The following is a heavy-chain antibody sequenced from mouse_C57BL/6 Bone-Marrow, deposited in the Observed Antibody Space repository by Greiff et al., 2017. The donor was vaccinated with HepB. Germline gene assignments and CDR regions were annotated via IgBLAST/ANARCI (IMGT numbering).Heavy chain of an antibody. CDR3: ARGNYYSSDYFDY. Sequence: VQLQQSGPELVKPGASVKLSCKASGYSFTDYNMNWVKQSPGKSLEWIGEINPNYGTTSYNQKFKGKATLTVDQSSSTAYMQLSSLTSEDSAVYCCARGNYYSSDYFDYWGQGTTLTVSS. V-gene: IGHV1-39*01. CDR2: INPNYGTT. J-gene: IGHJ2*01. D-gene: IGHD1-1*01. CDR1: GYSFTDYN.